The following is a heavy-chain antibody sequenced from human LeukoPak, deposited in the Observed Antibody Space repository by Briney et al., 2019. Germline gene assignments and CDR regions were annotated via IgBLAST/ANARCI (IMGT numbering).Heavy chain of an antibody. CDR3: ASTVSEGSGSYYFDY. Sequence: SETLSLTCTVSGGSISSSSYYWGWVRQPPGKGLEWIGSIYYSGSTYYNPSLKSRVTISVDKSKNQFSLKLSSVAAADTAVYYCASTVSEGSGSYYFDYWGQGTLVTVSS. V-gene: IGHV4-39*07. J-gene: IGHJ4*02. CDR1: GGSISSSSYY. D-gene: IGHD1-26*01. CDR2: IYYSGST.